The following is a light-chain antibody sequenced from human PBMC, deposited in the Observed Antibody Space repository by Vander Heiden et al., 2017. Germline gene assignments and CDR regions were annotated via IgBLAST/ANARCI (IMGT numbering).Light chain of an antibody. CDR3: AAWDDSLNGYVV. J-gene: IGLJ2*01. CDR1: SSNIGSNP. Sequence: QSVLTQPPSASGTPGQRVTISCSGSSSNIGSNPVNWYQQLPGTAPKLLMYGNSYRPSGVPDRFSGSKSGTSASLAISGLQSEDEADYYCAAWDDSLNGYVVFGGGTKLTVL. CDR2: GNS. V-gene: IGLV1-44*01.